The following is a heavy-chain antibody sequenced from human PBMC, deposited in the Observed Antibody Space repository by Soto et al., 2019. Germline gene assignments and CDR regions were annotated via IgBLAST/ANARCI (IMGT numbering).Heavy chain of an antibody. D-gene: IGHD4-17*01. V-gene: IGHV1-3*01. CDR2: IDAGNGNT. CDR3: AGDRNTETGFDI. J-gene: IGHJ3*02. CDR1: GYTFTSYA. Sequence: GAPGKVSCKASGYTFTSYALHWVRRAPGQRVGCMGWIDAGNGNTKYSQKFEVRVSITRDTSASTAYMELSSLRSEDTAVYCCAGDRNTETGFDIGGQGSLLTVS.